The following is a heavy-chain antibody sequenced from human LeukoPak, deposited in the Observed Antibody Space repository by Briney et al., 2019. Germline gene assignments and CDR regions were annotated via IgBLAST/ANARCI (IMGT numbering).Heavy chain of an antibody. CDR3: ARAVVDITMVHYYYYYMDV. V-gene: IGHV3-48*03. D-gene: IGHD3-10*01. CDR2: ISSSGSTI. Sequence: GGSLRLSCAASGFTFSSYEMNWVRQAPGKGLEWVSYISSSGSTIYYADSVKGRFTISRDNAKNSLYLQMNSLRAEDTAVYYCARAVVDITMVHYYYYYMDVWGKGTTVTISS. CDR1: GFTFSSYE. J-gene: IGHJ6*03.